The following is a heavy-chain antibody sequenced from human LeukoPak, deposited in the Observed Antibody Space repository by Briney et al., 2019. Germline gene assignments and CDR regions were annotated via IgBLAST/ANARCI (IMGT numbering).Heavy chain of an antibody. V-gene: IGHV3-11*01. CDR3: AKAQIYDSGSYYTPVQNSHFDY. D-gene: IGHD3-10*01. CDR2: ISSSGSTI. CDR1: GFTFSDYY. Sequence: PGGSLRLSCAASGFTFSDYYMSWIRQAPGKGLEWVSYISSSGSTIYYADSVKGRFTISRDNAKNSLYLQMNSLRAEDTAVYYCAKAQIYDSGSYYTPVQNSHFDYWGQGTLVTVSS. J-gene: IGHJ4*02.